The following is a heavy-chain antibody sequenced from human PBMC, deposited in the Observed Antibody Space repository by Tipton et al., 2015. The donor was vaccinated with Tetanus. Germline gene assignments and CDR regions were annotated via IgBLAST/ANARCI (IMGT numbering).Heavy chain of an antibody. CDR3: ARENYGSGTITSSGWFDP. V-gene: IGHV1-18*01. J-gene: IGHJ5*02. CDR2: ISAYNGNT. D-gene: IGHD3-10*01. CDR1: GYTFTSYG. Sequence: QLVQSGAEVKKPGASVKVSCKASGYTFTSYGISWVRQAPGQGLEWMGWISAYNGNTNYAQKLQGRVTMTRDTSTSTVYMELSSLRSEDTAVYYCARENYGSGTITSSGWFDPWGQGTLVTVSS.